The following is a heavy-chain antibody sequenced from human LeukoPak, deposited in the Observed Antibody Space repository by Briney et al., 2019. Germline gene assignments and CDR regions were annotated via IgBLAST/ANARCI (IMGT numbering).Heavy chain of an antibody. CDR2: IFHSGSA. D-gene: IGHD3-10*01. CDR1: GGSISSNNW. J-gene: IGHJ4*02. Sequence: SETLSLTCAVSGGSISSNNWWSWVRQPPRKGLEWIGEIFHSGSANYNPSLKSRATISLDKSKNQFSLKLSSVTAADTAVYYCARGISYDKTDYWGQGTLVTVSS. V-gene: IGHV4-4*02. CDR3: ARGISYDKTDY.